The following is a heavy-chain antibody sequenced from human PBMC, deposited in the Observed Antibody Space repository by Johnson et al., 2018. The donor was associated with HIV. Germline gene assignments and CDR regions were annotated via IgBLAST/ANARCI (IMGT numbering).Heavy chain of an antibody. V-gene: IGHV3-30*04. Sequence: QEKLVESGGGVVQPGRSLRLSCAASGFTFSSYAMHWVRQAPGKGLEWVAVISYDGSNKYYADSVKGRFTISRDNSKNTLDLQMNSLRAEDTAVYYCAKEVPVYSYGYYDAFDIWGQGTMVTVSS. J-gene: IGHJ3*02. CDR2: ISYDGSNK. CDR3: AKEVPVYSYGYYDAFDI. D-gene: IGHD5-18*01. CDR1: GFTFSSYA.